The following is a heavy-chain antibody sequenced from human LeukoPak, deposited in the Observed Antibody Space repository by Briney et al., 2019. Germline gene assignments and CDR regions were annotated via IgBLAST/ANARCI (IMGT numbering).Heavy chain of an antibody. Sequence: GGSLRLSCAASGFTFSSYEMNWVRQAPGKGLEWVSYISSSGSTIYYADSVKGRFTISRDSAKNSLYLQMNSLRAEDTAVYYCARVWGYGSGSYSVGFDYWGQGTLVTVSS. D-gene: IGHD3-10*01. CDR1: GFTFSSYE. CDR3: ARVWGYGSGSYSVGFDY. CDR2: ISSSGSTI. V-gene: IGHV3-48*03. J-gene: IGHJ4*02.